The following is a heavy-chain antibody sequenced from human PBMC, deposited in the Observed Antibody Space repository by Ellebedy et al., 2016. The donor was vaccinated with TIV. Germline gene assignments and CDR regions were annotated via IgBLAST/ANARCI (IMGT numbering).Heavy chain of an antibody. D-gene: IGHD3-10*01. CDR1: GFAVSSTY. V-gene: IGHV3-53*01. Sequence: GGSLRLSXAASGFAVSSTYMSWVRQAPGKGLEWVSTIYDSGNTYYADSVKGRFTISRDNSKNTVYLQLNSVRAEDTAVYYCARGVAGVSGYIKNWGQGSLVTVSS. J-gene: IGHJ4*02. CDR2: IYDSGNT. CDR3: ARGVAGVSGYIKN.